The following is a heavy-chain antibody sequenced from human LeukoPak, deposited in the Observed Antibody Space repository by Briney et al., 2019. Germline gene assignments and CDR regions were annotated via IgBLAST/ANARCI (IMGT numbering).Heavy chain of an antibody. CDR3: ARDGHYYYGSGSSFDY. CDR1: GFTFSSFG. V-gene: IGHV3-33*08. CDR2: IWYDGSNK. D-gene: IGHD3-10*01. Sequence: PGRSLRLSCAASGFTFSSFGMHWARQAPGKGLEWVAVIWYDGSNKYYADSVKGRFTISRDNSKNTLYLQMNSLRAEDTAVYYCARDGHYYYGSGSSFDYWGQGTLVTVSS. J-gene: IGHJ4*02.